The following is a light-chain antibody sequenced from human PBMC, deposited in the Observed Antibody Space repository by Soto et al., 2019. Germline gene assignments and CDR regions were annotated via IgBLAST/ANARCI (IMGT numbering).Light chain of an antibody. CDR1: QSVGSN. Sequence: EIVMTQSPLTLSASPGERAIFSCRASQSVGSNIAWYQQKPGQSPRLLVYDASTRATAIPARFSGSASGTDFILTLNPLQPEDFAVYSYQLYYQWPSNTFGQETKVDIK. CDR2: DAS. V-gene: IGKV3-15*01. CDR3: QLYYQWPSNT. J-gene: IGKJ2*01.